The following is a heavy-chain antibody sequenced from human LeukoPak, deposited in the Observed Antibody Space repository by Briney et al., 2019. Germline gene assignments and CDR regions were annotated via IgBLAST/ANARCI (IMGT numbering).Heavy chain of an antibody. CDR1: HFTFTNRL. V-gene: IGHV3-15*07. CDR3: TTRTTTTIY. CDR2: IASNTDGGTT. D-gene: IGHD1-7*01. J-gene: IGHJ4*02. Sequence: GGSLRLSCAASHFTFTNRLMNWVRQAPGKGLEWVGRIASNTDGGTTDYAAPVKGRFTISRDDSKNALYLQMNSLKTEDTALYYCTTRTTTTIYWGQGTLVTVSS.